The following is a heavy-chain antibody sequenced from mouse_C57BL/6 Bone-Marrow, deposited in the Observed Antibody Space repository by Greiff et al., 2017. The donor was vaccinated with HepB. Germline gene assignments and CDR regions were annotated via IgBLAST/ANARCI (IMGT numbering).Heavy chain of an antibody. V-gene: IGHV1-85*01. D-gene: IGHD3-2*02. CDR2: IYPRDSST. Sequence: VQLQQSGPELVKPGASVKLSCKASGYTFTSYDINWVKQRPGQGLEWIGWIYPRDSSTKYNEKFKGKATLTVDTSSSTAYMELHSLTSEDSAVYFCARTAQAIFFDYWGQGTTLTVSS. J-gene: IGHJ2*01. CDR1: GYTFTSYD. CDR3: ARTAQAIFFDY.